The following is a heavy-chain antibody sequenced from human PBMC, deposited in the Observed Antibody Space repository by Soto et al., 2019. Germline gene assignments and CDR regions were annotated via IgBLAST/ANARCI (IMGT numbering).Heavy chain of an antibody. CDR2: ITSAGAI. V-gene: IGHV3-53*02. D-gene: IGHD3-22*01. CDR3: ARDPRFDSGGYRYFQH. J-gene: IGHJ1*01. CDR1: GFTVSSNY. Sequence: EVHLVETGGGLIQPGGSLRLSCAGSGFTVSSNYMNWVRQAPGKGLEWVSLITSAGAIYYADSVKGRFTISRDNSKNTLYLQMNSLRAEDTAVYYCARDPRFDSGGYRYFQHWGQGTLVTVSS.